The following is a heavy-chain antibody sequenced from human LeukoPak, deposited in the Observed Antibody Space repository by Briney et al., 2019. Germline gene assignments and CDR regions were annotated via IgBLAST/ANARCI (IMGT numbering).Heavy chain of an antibody. CDR2: IIEKGNA. J-gene: IGHJ2*01. CDR3: ARGYYPPRWYFDL. D-gene: IGHD3-10*01. CDR1: GGTFSSYS. Sequence: SETLSLTCALYGGTFSSYSWSWTWIRQTPEKGLEWIGEIIEKGNANYNPSLKSRVTIDLDTSKNQFSLKLTSMTAADTAMYYCARGYYPPRWYFDLWGRGTLVTVSS. V-gene: IGHV4-34*01.